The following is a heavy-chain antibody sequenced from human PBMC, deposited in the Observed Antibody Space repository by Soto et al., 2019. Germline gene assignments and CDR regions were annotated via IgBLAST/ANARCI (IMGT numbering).Heavy chain of an antibody. D-gene: IGHD3-10*01. V-gene: IGHV3-23*01. CDR1: EFTLSTYA. CDR3: AKPPYGSGSYVPYGMDV. J-gene: IGHJ6*02. Sequence: LRLSCAASEFTLSTYAMSWIRQAPRKGLEWVSAISGSGGSTYYADSVKGRFTISRDNSKNTLYLQMNSLRAEDTAVYYCAKPPYGSGSYVPYGMDVWGQGTTVTVSS. CDR2: ISGSGGST.